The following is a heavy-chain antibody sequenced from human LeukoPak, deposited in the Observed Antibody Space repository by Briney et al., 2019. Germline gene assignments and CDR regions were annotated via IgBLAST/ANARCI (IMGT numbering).Heavy chain of an antibody. CDR3: ARGPRPRYSIYYFDY. J-gene: IGHJ4*02. V-gene: IGHV4-30-4*01. D-gene: IGHD6-13*01. CDR1: GGSISSGDYY. CDR2: IYYSGST. Sequence: SETLSLTCTVSGGSISSGDYYWSWIRQPPGKGLEWIGYIYYSGSTYYNPSLKSRVTISVDTSKNQFSLKLSSVTAADTAVYYCARGPRPRYSIYYFDYWAQGTLVTVSS.